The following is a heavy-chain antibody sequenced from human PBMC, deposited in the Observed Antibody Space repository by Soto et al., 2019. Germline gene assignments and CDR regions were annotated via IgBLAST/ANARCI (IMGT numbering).Heavy chain of an antibody. CDR3: ASDSAEYYDFWTGHSEPGYYYYGMDV. V-gene: IGHV1-18*04. J-gene: IGHJ6*02. D-gene: IGHD3-3*01. CDR1: GYTFTSYG. Sequence: GASVKVSCKASGYTFTSYGISWVRQAPGQGLEWMGWISAYNGNTNYAQKLQGRVTMTTDTSTSTAYMELRSLRSDDTAVYYCASDSAEYYDFWTGHSEPGYYYYGMDVWGQGTTVTVSS. CDR2: ISAYNGNT.